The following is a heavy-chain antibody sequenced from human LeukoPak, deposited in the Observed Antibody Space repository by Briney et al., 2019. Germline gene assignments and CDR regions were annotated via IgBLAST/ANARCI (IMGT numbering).Heavy chain of an antibody. J-gene: IGHJ3*02. Sequence: GGSLRLSCAASGIRFSGYSMNWVRQAPGKGLEWVSSISSSSGYIHYADSVKGRFTISRDNGKNSLYLQMNSLRAEDTAVYYCARDTYDILTGYYKWAFDIWGQGTMVTVSS. CDR2: ISSSSGYI. CDR1: GIRFSGYS. CDR3: ARDTYDILTGYYKWAFDI. V-gene: IGHV3-21*01. D-gene: IGHD3-9*01.